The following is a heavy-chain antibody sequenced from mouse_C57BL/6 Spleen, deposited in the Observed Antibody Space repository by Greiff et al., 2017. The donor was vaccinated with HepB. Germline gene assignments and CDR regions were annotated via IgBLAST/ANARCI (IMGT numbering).Heavy chain of an antibody. CDR2: IYPGSGNT. D-gene: IGHD1-1*01. CDR1: GYTFTDYY. J-gene: IGHJ2*01. Sequence: VKLMESGAELVRPGASVKLSCKASGYTFTDYYINWVKQRPGQGLEWIARIYPGSGNTYYNEKFKGKATLTAEKSSSTAYMQLSSLTSEDSAVYFCARRGTTNYFDYWGQGTTLTVSS. V-gene: IGHV1-76*01. CDR3: ARRGTTNYFDY.